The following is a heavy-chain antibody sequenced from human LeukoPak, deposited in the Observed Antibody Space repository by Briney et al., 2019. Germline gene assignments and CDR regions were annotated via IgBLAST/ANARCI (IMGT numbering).Heavy chain of an antibody. D-gene: IGHD2-2*01. CDR3: ARVRGYCSSTICYRYYFDY. CDR2: IYHSGST. J-gene: IGHJ4*02. Sequence: SETLSLTCTVSGYSISSGYYWGWNRPPPGKGLEWIGTIYHSGSTYYNPSLKSRVTISVDTSKNQFSLKLTSVTAADTAVYYCARVRGYCSSTICYRYYFDYWGQGTLVTVSS. V-gene: IGHV4-38-2*02. CDR1: GYSISSGYY.